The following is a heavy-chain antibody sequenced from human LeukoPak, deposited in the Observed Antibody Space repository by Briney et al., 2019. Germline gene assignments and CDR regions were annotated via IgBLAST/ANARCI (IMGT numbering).Heavy chain of an antibody. V-gene: IGHV3-23*01. CDR3: ATHAAGGYGASDM. D-gene: IGHD5-18*01. CDR2: ISGNDGDT. J-gene: IGHJ3*02. CDR1: GFTFSTYA. Sequence: QPGGSLRLSCAASGFTFSTYAMSWVRQAPGKGLEWISAISGNDGDTYYIDSVRGRFTISRDNSKNTLYLQMHSLRAEDTAVYYCATHAAGGYGASDMWGQGTMVTVYS.